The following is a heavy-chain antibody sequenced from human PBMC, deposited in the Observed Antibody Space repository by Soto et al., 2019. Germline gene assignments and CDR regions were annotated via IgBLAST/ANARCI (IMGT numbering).Heavy chain of an antibody. V-gene: IGHV1-18*01. CDR2: ISAYNGNT. J-gene: IGHJ6*02. D-gene: IGHD2-2*01. Sequence: ASVKASCKASGYTFTSYGISWVRPAPGQELDWVRWISAYNGNTNYAQKLQGRVTMTTDTSTSTAYMELRSLRSDDTAGYYCARRFDIVVVPAATNYYYYGMDVWGQGTTVTVSS. CDR1: GYTFTSYG. CDR3: ARRFDIVVVPAATNYYYYGMDV.